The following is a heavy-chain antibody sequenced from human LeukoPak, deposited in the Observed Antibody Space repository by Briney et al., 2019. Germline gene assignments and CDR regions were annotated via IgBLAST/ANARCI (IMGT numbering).Heavy chain of an antibody. J-gene: IGHJ4*02. CDR3: SRLRLLYCSSTSSYF. V-gene: IGHV3-23*01. D-gene: IGHD2-2*01. CDR2: ISGSGGST. Sequence: GGSLRLSCAASGFTFSSYAMSWLRQAPGKGLEWVSAISGSGGSTYYADSVKGRFTMSRDNSKTTLYLQMNSLRAEDTAVYSCSRLRLLYCSSTSSYFWGQGTLVTVSS. CDR1: GFTFSSYA.